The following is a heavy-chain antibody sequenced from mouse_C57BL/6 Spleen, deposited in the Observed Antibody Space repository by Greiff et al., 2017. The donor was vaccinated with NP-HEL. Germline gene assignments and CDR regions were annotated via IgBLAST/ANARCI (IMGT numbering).Heavy chain of an antibody. Sequence: VQLQQSGPVLVKPGASVKMSCKASGYTFTSYWMQWVKQRPGQGLEWIGEIDPSDSYTNYNQKFKGKATLTVDTSSSTAYMQLSSLTSEDSAVYYCASDEGYWGQGTTLTVSS. V-gene: IGHV1-50*01. CDR3: ASDEGY. CDR1: GYTFTSYW. J-gene: IGHJ2*01. CDR2: IDPSDSYT.